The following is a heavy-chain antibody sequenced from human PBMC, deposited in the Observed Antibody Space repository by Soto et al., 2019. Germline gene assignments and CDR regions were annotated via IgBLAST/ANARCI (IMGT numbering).Heavy chain of an antibody. CDR3: AKKGYYPSGKINLFDS. CDR1: GYSINSDYY. Sequence: SETLSLTCAVSGYSINSDYYWGWIRQPPGKGLEWIGSVDHSGRTYYSPSLRSRLTIFIDTSRNQFSLRLTSVTAADTAMYFCAKKGYYPSGKINLFDSWGPGTLVTVSS. CDR2: VDHSGRT. V-gene: IGHV4-38-2*01. J-gene: IGHJ4*02. D-gene: IGHD3-10*01.